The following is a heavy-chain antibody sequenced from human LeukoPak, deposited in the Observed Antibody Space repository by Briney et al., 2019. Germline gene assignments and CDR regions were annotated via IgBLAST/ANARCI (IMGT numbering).Heavy chain of an antibody. J-gene: IGHJ3*02. CDR2: ISGSGGST. CDR1: GFTFSSFA. D-gene: IGHD5-12*01. Sequence: GGSLRLSCAASGFTFSSFAMTWVRQAPGKGLEWVSGISGSGGSTYYADSVKGRFTISRDNSKNTLYLQMNSLRAEDTAVYFRARGGGAFDIWGQGTMVTVSS. V-gene: IGHV3-23*01. CDR3: ARGGGAFDI.